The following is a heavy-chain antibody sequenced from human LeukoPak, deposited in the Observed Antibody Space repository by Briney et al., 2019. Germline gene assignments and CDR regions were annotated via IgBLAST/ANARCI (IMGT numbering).Heavy chain of an antibody. Sequence: ASVKVSCKASGYTFTSYYMHWVRQAPGQGLEWMGIINPSGGSTSYAQKFQGRVTMTRDTSTSTVYMELSSLRSEDTAVYYCARASAYCGGDCSDAFDIWGQGTMVTVSS. D-gene: IGHD2-21*02. CDR1: GYTFTSYY. V-gene: IGHV1-46*01. CDR2: INPSGGST. CDR3: ARASAYCGGDCSDAFDI. J-gene: IGHJ3*02.